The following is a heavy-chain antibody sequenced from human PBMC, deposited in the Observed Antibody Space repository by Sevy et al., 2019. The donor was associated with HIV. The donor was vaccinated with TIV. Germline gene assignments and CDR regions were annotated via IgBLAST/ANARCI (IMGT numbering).Heavy chain of an antibody. CDR1: GYSFTSYW. CDR2: IYPGDSDT. Sequence: GESLKISCKGSGYSFTSYWIGWVRQMPGKGLEWMGIIYPGDSDTRYSQSFQGQVTISADKSISTAYLQWSSLKASDTAMYYCASSRSGYSYGNAFDIWGQGTMVTVSS. D-gene: IGHD5-18*01. CDR3: ASSRSGYSYGNAFDI. J-gene: IGHJ3*02. V-gene: IGHV5-51*01.